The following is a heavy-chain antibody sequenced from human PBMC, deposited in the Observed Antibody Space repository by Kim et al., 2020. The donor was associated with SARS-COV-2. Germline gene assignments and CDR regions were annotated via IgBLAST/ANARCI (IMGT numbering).Heavy chain of an antibody. CDR3: GGEEGGNPGG. CDR1: GGSVRISNW. CDR2: IAHAGRT. J-gene: IGHJ1*01. D-gene: IGHD3-10*01. V-gene: IGHV4-4*02. Sequence: SETLSLTCAVSGGSVRISNWWSWGRQQPGEGVEGRGGIAHAGRTNNSPSLKRRGTLTVEVSKKQVSLMMACVMAAEAAGDYFGGEEGGNPGGWGQG.